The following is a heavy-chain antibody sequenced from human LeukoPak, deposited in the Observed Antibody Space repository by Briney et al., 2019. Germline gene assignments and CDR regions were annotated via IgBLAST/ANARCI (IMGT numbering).Heavy chain of an antibody. CDR3: ARDDQQLVLGY. CDR2: IYYSGST. CDR1: GGSISSYY. Sequence: SETLSLTCTVSGGSISSYYWSWIRQPPGKGLEWIGYIYYSGSTNYNPSLKSRVTISVDTSKNQFSLKLSSVTAAHTAVYYCARDDQQLVLGYWGQGTLVTVSS. V-gene: IGHV4-59*01. J-gene: IGHJ4*02. D-gene: IGHD6-13*01.